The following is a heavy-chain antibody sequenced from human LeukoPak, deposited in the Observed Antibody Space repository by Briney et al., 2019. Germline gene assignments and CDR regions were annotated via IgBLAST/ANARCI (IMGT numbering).Heavy chain of an antibody. CDR2: VYYSGSS. V-gene: IGHV4-59*08. Sequence: SETLSLTCTVSGGSISGYYWSWLRQPPAKGLEWIGDVYYSGSSNYNPSLKSRVTISVDTSKNQLSLKLSSVTAADTAVYYCARQPLGKYGMDVWGQGTTVTVSS. D-gene: IGHD4-23*01. J-gene: IGHJ6*02. CDR3: ARQPLGKYGMDV. CDR1: GGSISGYY.